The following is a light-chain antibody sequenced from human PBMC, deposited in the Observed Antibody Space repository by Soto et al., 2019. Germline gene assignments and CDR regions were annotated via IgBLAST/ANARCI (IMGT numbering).Light chain of an antibody. CDR1: NIETKS. CDR3: QVWDTPSHHWV. Sequence: SYVLTQPPSVSVAPGQTASLTCGGDNIETKSVHWYQQRPGQAPVLVVYDDSDRPSGIPERFSGSNSGNTATLTISRVEGGDEAEYYCQVWDTPSHHWVFGGGTKVTVL. V-gene: IGLV3-21*02. J-gene: IGLJ3*02. CDR2: DDS.